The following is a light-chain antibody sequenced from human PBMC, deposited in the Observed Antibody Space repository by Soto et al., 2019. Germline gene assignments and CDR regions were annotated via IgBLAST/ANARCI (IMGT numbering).Light chain of an antibody. V-gene: IGLV2-18*02. J-gene: IGLJ1*01. Sequence: QSALTQPPSVSGSPGQSVAISCTGTSSDVGSYNGVSWYQQPPGTAPKLMIYDGSNRPSGVPDRFSGSKSGTSASLTISGLQAEDEADYYCSSYTTSGTDVFGTGTKLTV. CDR3: SSYTTSGTDV. CDR2: DGS. CDR1: SSDVGSYNG.